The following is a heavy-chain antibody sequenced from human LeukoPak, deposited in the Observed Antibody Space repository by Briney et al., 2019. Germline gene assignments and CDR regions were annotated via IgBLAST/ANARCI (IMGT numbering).Heavy chain of an antibody. Sequence: GGSLKLSCSASGFTFSNYAMHWVRQAPGKGLEYVSDISSNGGITYYADSVKGRFTVSRDNSKNMLYLQMNSLRAEDTAVYYCVKDKYPVVVAATLDYWGQGILVTVSS. CDR3: VKDKYPVVVAATLDY. CDR2: ISSNGGIT. J-gene: IGHJ4*02. CDR1: GFTFSNYA. V-gene: IGHV3-64D*09. D-gene: IGHD2-15*01.